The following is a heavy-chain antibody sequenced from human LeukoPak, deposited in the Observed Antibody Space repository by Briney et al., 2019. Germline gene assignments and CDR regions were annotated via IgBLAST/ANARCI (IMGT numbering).Heavy chain of an antibody. CDR1: GFTFSSYA. D-gene: IGHD2-21*02. CDR2: ISGSGGST. J-gene: IGHJ6*03. Sequence: GGSLRLSCAASGFTFSSYAMSWVRQAPGKGLEWVSAISGSGGSTYYADSVKGRFTISRDNSKNTLYLQMNSLRAEDTAVYYCAKATAISYYYYMDVWGKGTTVTVSS. V-gene: IGHV3-23*01. CDR3: AKATAISYYYYMDV.